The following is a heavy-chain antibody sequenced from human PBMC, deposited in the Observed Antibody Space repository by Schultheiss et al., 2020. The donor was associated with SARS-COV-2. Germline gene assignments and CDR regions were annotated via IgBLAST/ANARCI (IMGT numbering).Heavy chain of an antibody. CDR3: ARTPPGAVRGYLD. CDR2: ISWNSGSI. D-gene: IGHD6-13*01. J-gene: IGHJ4*02. V-gene: IGHV3-9*01. CDR1: GFTFDDYA. Sequence: GGSLRLSCEASGFTFDDYAMHWVRQAPGKGLEWVSGISWNSGSIGYADSVKGRFTISRDNSKNSLYLQMNSLRAEDTAVYYCARTPPGAVRGYLDWGQGTLVTVSS.